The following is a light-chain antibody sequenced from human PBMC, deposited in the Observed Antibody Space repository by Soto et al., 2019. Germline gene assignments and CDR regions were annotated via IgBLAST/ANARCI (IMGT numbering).Light chain of an antibody. CDR3: QQRSNCLYT. Sequence: EIVLTQSPATLSLSPGERATLSCRASQSVSSYLAWYQQKPGQAPRLLIYDASNRATGIPARFSGSGSGTDFTLTISSLEPEVFAVYYCQQRSNCLYTFGQGTKLEIK. CDR1: QSVSSY. V-gene: IGKV3-11*01. J-gene: IGKJ2*01. CDR2: DAS.